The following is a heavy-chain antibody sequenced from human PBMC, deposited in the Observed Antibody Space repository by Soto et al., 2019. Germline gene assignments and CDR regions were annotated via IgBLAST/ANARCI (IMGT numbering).Heavy chain of an antibody. CDR1: GYSFTSYW. J-gene: IGHJ4*02. D-gene: IGHD4-17*01. CDR2: IYPGDSDT. Sequence: PGESLKISCKGSGYSFTSYWIGWVRQMPGKGLEWMGIIYPGDSDTRYSPSFQGQVTISADKSISTAYLQWSSLKASDTAMYYCASGEPYGDYDPFSFDYWGQGTLVTVSS. V-gene: IGHV5-51*01. CDR3: ASGEPYGDYDPFSFDY.